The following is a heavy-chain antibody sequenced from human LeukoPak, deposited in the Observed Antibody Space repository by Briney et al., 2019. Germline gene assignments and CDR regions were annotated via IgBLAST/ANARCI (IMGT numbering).Heavy chain of an antibody. Sequence: ASVKVSCKASGYTFTGYYMHWVRQAPGQGLEWMGWINPNSGGTNYAQKFQGRVTMTRDTSISTAYMELSRLRSDDTAVYYCARGTGTMIEVVIPIDYWGQGTLVTVSS. D-gene: IGHD3-22*01. CDR3: ARGTGTMIEVVIPIDY. CDR1: GYTFTGYY. CDR2: INPNSGGT. V-gene: IGHV1-2*02. J-gene: IGHJ4*02.